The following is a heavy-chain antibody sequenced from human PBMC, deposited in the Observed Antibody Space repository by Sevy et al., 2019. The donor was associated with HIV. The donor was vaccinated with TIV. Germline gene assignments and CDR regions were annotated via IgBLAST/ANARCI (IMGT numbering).Heavy chain of an antibody. CDR3: ATYYGSGSGGATYYFDY. CDR1: GFTFSSYW. D-gene: IGHD3-10*01. V-gene: IGHV3-7*01. J-gene: IGHJ4*02. CDR2: IKQDGSEK. Sequence: GGSLRLSCAASGFTFSSYWMSWVRQAPGKGLEWVANIKQDGSEKYYVDSVKGRFTISRDNAKNSLYLQMNSLRAEDTAVYYCATYYGSGSGGATYYFDYWGQRTLVTVSS.